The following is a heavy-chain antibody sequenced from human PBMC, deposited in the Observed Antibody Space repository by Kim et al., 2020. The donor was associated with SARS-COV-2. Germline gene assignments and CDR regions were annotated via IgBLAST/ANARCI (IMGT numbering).Heavy chain of an antibody. J-gene: IGHJ4*02. CDR2: IIRILGIA. Sequence: SVKVSCKASGGTFSSYTISWVRQAPGQGLEWMGRIIRILGIANYAQKFQGRVTSTADKSTSTAYMELSSLRSEDTAVYYCARDSDLGKYYFDYWGQGTLVTVSS. D-gene: IGHD3-10*01. CDR1: GGTFSSYT. CDR3: ARDSDLGKYYFDY. V-gene: IGHV1-69*04.